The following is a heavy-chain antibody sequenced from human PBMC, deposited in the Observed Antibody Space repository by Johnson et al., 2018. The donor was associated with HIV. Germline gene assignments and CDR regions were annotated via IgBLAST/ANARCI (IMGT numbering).Heavy chain of an antibody. V-gene: IGHV3-30*04. CDR1: GFTFSSYA. Sequence: QVQLVESGGGVVQPGRSLRLSCAASGFTFSSYAMHWVRQAPGKGLEWVAVISYDGSNKYYADSVKGRFTISRDNSKNTLYLQMNSLKTEDTGVYYCTTGTLFFQGSGYTTTYDAFDIWGQGTMVIVSS. CDR3: TTGTLFFQGSGYTTTYDAFDI. D-gene: IGHD3-3*01. J-gene: IGHJ3*02. CDR2: ISYDGSNK.